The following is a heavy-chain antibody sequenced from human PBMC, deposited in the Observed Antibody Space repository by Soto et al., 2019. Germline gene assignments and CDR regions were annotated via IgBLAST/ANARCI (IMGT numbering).Heavy chain of an antibody. Sequence: EVQLLESGGGLVQPGGSLRLSCAASGFSFSSFAMSWVRQAPGKGLEWVSDVGASGSTTYYADSVKGRFTISRDNSRDTVFLQMNSLRAEDTVVYYCANDWGRKWNDADFHHWGQGTLVTVSS. CDR2: VGASGSTT. CDR3: ANDWGRKWNDADFHH. V-gene: IGHV3-23*01. D-gene: IGHD1-20*01. J-gene: IGHJ1*01. CDR1: GFSFSSFA.